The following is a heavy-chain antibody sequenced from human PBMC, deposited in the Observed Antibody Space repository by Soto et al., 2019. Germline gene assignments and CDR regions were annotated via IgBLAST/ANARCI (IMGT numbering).Heavy chain of an antibody. V-gene: IGHV3-23*01. D-gene: IGHD2-15*01. Sequence: EVQLLESGGGLVQPGGSLRLSCAASGFTFSSYAMSWVRQAPGKGLEWVSAISGSGGSTYYADSVKGRFTISRDNSKNTLYLQMNSVRAEDTAVYYCAKDKVVAARYYYYYMDVWGKGTTVTVSS. J-gene: IGHJ6*03. CDR3: AKDKVVAARYYYYYMDV. CDR1: GFTFSSYA. CDR2: ISGSGGST.